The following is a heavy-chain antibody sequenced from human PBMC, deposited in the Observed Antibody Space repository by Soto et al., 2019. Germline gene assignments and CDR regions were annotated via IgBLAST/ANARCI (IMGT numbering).Heavy chain of an antibody. CDR3: ARGFDYSLDY. Sequence: GGSLRLSCGASGFTFSTYWMLWVRQAPGKGLECVANINPDGSATLYVDSIKGRFTISRDNVGDSLYLQMNSLRAEDTAVYYCARGFDYSLDYWGQGTVVTVSS. CDR1: GFTFSTYW. D-gene: IGHD2-15*01. CDR2: INPDGSAT. V-gene: IGHV3-7*01. J-gene: IGHJ4*02.